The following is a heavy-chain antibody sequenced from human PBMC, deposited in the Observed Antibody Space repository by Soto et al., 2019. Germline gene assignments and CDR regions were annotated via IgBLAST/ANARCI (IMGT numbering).Heavy chain of an antibody. V-gene: IGHV3-30-3*01. CDR3: ASGGYDSSGYDYYYYGMDV. Sequence: GGSLRLSCAASGFTFSSYAMHWVRQAPGKGLEWVAVISYDGSNKYYAYSVKGRFTISRDNSKNTLYLQMNSLRAEDTAVYYCASGGYDSSGYDYYYYGMDVWGQGTTVTVSS. J-gene: IGHJ6*02. CDR2: ISYDGSNK. CDR1: GFTFSSYA. D-gene: IGHD3-22*01.